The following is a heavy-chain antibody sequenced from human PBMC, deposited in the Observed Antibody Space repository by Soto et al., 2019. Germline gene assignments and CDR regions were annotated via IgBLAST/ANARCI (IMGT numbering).Heavy chain of an antibody. J-gene: IGHJ4*02. V-gene: IGHV3-30-3*01. Sequence: PGGSLRLSCAASGFTFSSYAMHWVRQAPGKGLEWVAVISYDGSNKYYADSVKGRFTISRDNSKNTLYLQMNSLRAEDTAVYYCARENYYDSSPLVYWGQGTLVTVS. CDR2: ISYDGSNK. D-gene: IGHD3-22*01. CDR1: GFTFSSYA. CDR3: ARENYYDSSPLVY.